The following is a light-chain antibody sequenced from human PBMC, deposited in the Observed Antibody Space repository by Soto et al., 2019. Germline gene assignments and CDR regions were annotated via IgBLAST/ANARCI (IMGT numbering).Light chain of an antibody. J-gene: IGKJ4*01. CDR3: QQYGSSPLT. CDR2: GAS. CDR1: QSVSSYF. V-gene: IGKV3-20*01. Sequence: EIVLTQSPGTLSLSPGERATLSCRASQSVSSYFLAWYQQKPGQAPRLLIYGASSRATGIPDMFSGSGSGTDFTLTISRLEPEDFAVYYCQQYGSSPLTFGGGTKVEI.